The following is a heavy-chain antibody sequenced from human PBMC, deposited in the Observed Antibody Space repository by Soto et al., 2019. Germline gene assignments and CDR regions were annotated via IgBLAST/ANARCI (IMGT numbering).Heavy chain of an antibody. CDR3: AKDNGNYGSGTFSH. V-gene: IGHV3-23*01. Sequence: GSLRLSCAGVGFTFNTYAMSWVRQAPGKGLEWVAALSGTGDSADYANSVKGRFTVSRDESKTTLYLQMSSLNAEDTAMYYCAKDNGNYGSGTFSHWGQGTLVTVPQ. D-gene: IGHD3-10*01. J-gene: IGHJ4*02. CDR2: LSGTGDSA. CDR1: GFTFNTYA.